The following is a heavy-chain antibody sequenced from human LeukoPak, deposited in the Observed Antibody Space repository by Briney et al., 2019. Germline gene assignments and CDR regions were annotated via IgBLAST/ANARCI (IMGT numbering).Heavy chain of an antibody. CDR2: INIDSSYI. CDR3: ARGSYVQQRQDLFDY. D-gene: IGHD6-13*01. Sequence: GGSLRLSCAASGFTFSRYSMNWVRQAPGEGLEWVSSINIDSSYIYYADSVKGRFTISRDNAKNSLYLQMNSLRAEDTAVYYCARGSYVQQRQDLFDYWGQGTLVTVSS. V-gene: IGHV3-21*01. J-gene: IGHJ4*02. CDR1: GFTFSRYS.